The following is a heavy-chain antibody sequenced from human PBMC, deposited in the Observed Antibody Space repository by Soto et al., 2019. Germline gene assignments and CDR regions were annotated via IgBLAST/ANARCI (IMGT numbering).Heavy chain of an antibody. J-gene: IGHJ3*02. CDR2: ISAYNGNT. V-gene: IGHV1-18*01. CDR3: ARAQHPNDAFDI. Sequence: ASVKVSCKASGYTFTSYGISWVRQAPAQGLEWMGWISAYNGNTNYAQKLQGRVTMTTDTSTNTADMEPRSLRVGETTLDYCARAQHPNDAFDIWGQGTMVTVSS. CDR1: GYTFTSYG.